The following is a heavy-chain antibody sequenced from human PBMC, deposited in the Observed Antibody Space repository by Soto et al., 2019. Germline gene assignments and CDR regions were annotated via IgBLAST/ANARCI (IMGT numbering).Heavy chain of an antibody. V-gene: IGHV3-30*18. CDR3: ANGPPESYYRDYYYGMDV. J-gene: IGHJ6*02. CDR1: GFTFSSYG. CDR2: ISYDGSNK. Sequence: QVQLVESGGGVVQPGRSLRLSCAASGFTFSSYGMHWVRQAPGKGLEWVAVISYDGSNKYYADSVKGRFTISRDNSKNTLYLQKHSLRAEDTAVYYCANGPPESYYRDYYYGMDVWGQGTTVTVSS. D-gene: IGHD1-26*01.